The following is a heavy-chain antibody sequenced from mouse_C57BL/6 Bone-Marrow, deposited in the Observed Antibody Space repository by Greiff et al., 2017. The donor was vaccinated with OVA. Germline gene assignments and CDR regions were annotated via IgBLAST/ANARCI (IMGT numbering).Heavy chain of an antibody. CDR3: ARNGDYSVYFDY. CDR2: IWSGGST. Sequence: VKLMESGPGLVQPSQSLSITCTVSGFSLTSYGVHWVRQSPGKGLEWLGVIWSGGSTDYNAAFISRLSISKDNSKSQVFFKMNSLQADDTAIYYCARNGDYSVYFDYWGQGTTLTVAS. D-gene: IGHD2-13*01. V-gene: IGHV2-2*01. CDR1: GFSLTSYG. J-gene: IGHJ2*01.